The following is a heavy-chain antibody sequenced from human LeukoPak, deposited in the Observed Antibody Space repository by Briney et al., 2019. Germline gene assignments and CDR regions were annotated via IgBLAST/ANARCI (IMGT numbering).Heavy chain of an antibody. V-gene: IGHV3-43*02. CDR3: AKDPYYYDSSGYYYPDY. CDR1: GSTFDDYA. CDR2: ISGDGGST. Sequence: GGSLRLSCAASGSTFDDYAMHWVRQAPGKGLEWVSLISGDGGSTYYADSVKGRFTISRDNGKNSLYLQMNSLRTEDTALYYCAKDPYYYDSSGYYYPDYWGQGTLVTVSS. J-gene: IGHJ4*02. D-gene: IGHD3-22*01.